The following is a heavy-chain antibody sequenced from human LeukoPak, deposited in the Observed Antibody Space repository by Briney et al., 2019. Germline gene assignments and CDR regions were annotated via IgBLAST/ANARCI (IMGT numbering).Heavy chain of an antibody. CDR3: ARDLGFDP. CDR1: GGSISTYY. CDR2: IRYNGRT. V-gene: IGHV4-59*01. Sequence: SETLSLTCTVSGGSISTYYWSWIRQPPGKGLEWIGFIRYNGRTEYNPSIKSRVTMSLDTSNKQFSLRLNSVTAADTAVYYCARDLGFDPWGQGILVIVSS. J-gene: IGHJ5*02.